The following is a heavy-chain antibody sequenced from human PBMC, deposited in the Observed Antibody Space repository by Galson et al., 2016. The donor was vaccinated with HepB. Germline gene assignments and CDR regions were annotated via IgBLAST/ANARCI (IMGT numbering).Heavy chain of an antibody. CDR3: ARDRSIFGVVVGDYYFDS. CDR1: GFTFSSYS. CDR2: IISSGTYF. J-gene: IGHJ4*02. D-gene: IGHD3-3*01. Sequence: SLRLSCAASGFTFSSYSMNWLHQAPGKGLEWVSSIISSGTYFYYADSVQGRFTISRDNAKNSLYLQMNNLTAEDTAVYYCARDRSIFGVVVGDYYFDSWGQGTLVSVSS. V-gene: IGHV3-21*01.